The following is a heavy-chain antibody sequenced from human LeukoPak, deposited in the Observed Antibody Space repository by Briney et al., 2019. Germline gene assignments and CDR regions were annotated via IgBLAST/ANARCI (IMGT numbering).Heavy chain of an antibody. CDR1: GYTFTSYG. CDR2: ISAYNGNT. J-gene: IGHJ4*02. V-gene: IGHV1-18*01. CDR3: ARDSSSSGWYTNFDY. D-gene: IGHD6-19*01. Sequence: GASVKVSCMASGYTFTSYGISWVRQAPGQGLEWMGWISAYNGNTNYAQKLQGRVTMTTDTSTSTAYMELRSLRSDDTAVYYCARDSSSSGWYTNFDYWGQGTLVTVSS.